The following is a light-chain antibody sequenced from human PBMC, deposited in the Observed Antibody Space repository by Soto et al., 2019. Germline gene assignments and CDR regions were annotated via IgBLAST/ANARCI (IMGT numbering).Light chain of an antibody. V-gene: IGLV2-8*01. Sequence: QSALTQPPSASGSPGQSVTISCTGTSSDVGGYNYVSWFQQHPGKAPKLIIYEVTKRPSGVPNRFSGSKSGNTASLTVSGLQAEDEADHYCNSHAGNNRYLFGTGTKVTVL. CDR1: SSDVGGYNY. J-gene: IGLJ1*01. CDR3: NSHAGNNRYL. CDR2: EVT.